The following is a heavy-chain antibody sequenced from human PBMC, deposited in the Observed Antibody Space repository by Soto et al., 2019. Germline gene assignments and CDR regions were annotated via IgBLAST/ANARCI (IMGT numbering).Heavy chain of an antibody. CDR3: ASTLSYYYGSSEAFDI. CDR1: GYSFTSYW. CDR2: IYPGDSDT. J-gene: IGHJ3*02. V-gene: IGHV5-51*01. Sequence: PGESLKISCKGSGYSFTSYWIGWVRQMPGKGLEWMGIIYPGDSDTRYSPSFQGQVTISADKSISTAYLQWSSLKASDTAMYYCASTLSYYYGSSEAFDIWGQGTMVTVSS. D-gene: IGHD3-22*01.